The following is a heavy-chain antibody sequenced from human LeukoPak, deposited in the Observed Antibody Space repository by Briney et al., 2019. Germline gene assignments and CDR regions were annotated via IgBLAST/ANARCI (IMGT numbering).Heavy chain of an antibody. V-gene: IGHV4-31*03. Sequence: SETLSPTCTVSGGSISSGTYYWSWIRQHPEKGLEWIGHIYYSGNTYYNPSLKSRVTISEDTSKNQFSLSLSSVTGADTAVYYCARGLGELATGPDSWGQGTLVTVSS. CDR3: ARGLGELATGPDS. J-gene: IGHJ4*02. D-gene: IGHD3-16*01. CDR2: IYYSGNT. CDR1: GGSISSGTYY.